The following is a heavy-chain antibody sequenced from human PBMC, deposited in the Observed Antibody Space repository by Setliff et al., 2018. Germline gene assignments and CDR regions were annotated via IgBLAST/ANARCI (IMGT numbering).Heavy chain of an antibody. Sequence: GVLKISCAASGFIFSTYWMSWVRQAPGKGLEWVANIKQDGSDKYYVDSVKGRFTISRDNAKNSLYLQMNSLRAEDTAVYYCARLRKDYGDYYYFDYWGQGTLVTVSS. V-gene: IGHV3-7*01. CDR2: IKQDGSDK. D-gene: IGHD4-17*01. J-gene: IGHJ4*02. CDR3: ARLRKDYGDYYYFDY. CDR1: GFIFSTYW.